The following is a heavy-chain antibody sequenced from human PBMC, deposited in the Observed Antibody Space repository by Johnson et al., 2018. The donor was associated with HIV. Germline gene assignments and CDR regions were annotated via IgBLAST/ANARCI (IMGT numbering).Heavy chain of an antibody. Sequence: QVQLVESGGGVVQPGRSLRLSCAASGFTFSSYAMHWVRQAPGKGLEWVAVISYDGSNKYYADSVKGRFPISRDNSKNTLYLQMNGLRAEDTAVYYCAKVPSGRWLQTDAFDIWGQGTMVTVSS. CDR3: AKVPSGRWLQTDAFDI. V-gene: IGHV3-30-3*01. D-gene: IGHD5-24*01. CDR2: ISYDGSNK. CDR1: GFTFSSYA. J-gene: IGHJ3*02.